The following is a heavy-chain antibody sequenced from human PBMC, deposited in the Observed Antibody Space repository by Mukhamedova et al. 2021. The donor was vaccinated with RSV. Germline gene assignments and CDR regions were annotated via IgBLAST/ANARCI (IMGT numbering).Heavy chain of an antibody. Sequence: KSRVTMSVDTSKNQFSLKLSSVTAADTAVYYCARVFNSLRYFDWVTGGWFDPWGQGTLVTVSS. V-gene: IGHV4-4*06. CDR3: ARVFNSLRYFDWVTGGWFDP. J-gene: IGHJ5*02. D-gene: IGHD3-9*01.